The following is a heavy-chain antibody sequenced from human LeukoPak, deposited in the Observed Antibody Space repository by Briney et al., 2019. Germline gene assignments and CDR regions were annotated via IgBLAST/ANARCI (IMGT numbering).Heavy chain of an antibody. CDR3: ARERPGEQHLDY. Sequence: SETLSLTCTASGGSISSGGYYWSWIRQPPGKGLEWIGYIYHSGSTYYNPSLKSRVTISVDRSKNQFSLKLSSVTAADTAVHYCARERPGEQHLDYWGQGTLVTVSS. V-gene: IGHV4-30-2*01. D-gene: IGHD6-13*01. J-gene: IGHJ4*02. CDR2: IYHSGST. CDR1: GGSISSGGYY.